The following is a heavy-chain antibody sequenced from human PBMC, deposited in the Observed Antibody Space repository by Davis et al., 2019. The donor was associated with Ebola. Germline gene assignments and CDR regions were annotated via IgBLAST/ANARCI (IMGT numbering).Heavy chain of an antibody. CDR2: IYYSGST. V-gene: IGHV4-34*09. J-gene: IGHJ4*02. CDR3: ARGKVISPEGAKTVDY. D-gene: IGHD1-14*01. Sequence: SETLSLTCAVYGGSFSGYYWSWIRQPPGKGLEWIGHIYYSGSTYYNPSLKSRVTMSVDTSRNQFSLELSSVTAADTAVYYCARGKVISPEGAKTVDYWGQGTLVTVSS. CDR1: GGSFSGYY.